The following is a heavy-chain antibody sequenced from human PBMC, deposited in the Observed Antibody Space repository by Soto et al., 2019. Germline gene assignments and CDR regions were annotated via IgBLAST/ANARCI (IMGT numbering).Heavy chain of an antibody. CDR1: GYTFTSYY. CDR3: ARDPRVDTAMVGRGSYGMDV. Sequence: ASVKVSCKASGYTFTSYYMHWVRQAPGQGLEWMGILNPSGGSTSYAQKFQGRDTMTRDTSTSTVYMELSSLRSEDTAVYYCARDPRVDTAMVGRGSYGMDVWGQGTTVTVSS. J-gene: IGHJ6*02. V-gene: IGHV1-46*01. D-gene: IGHD5-18*01. CDR2: LNPSGGST.